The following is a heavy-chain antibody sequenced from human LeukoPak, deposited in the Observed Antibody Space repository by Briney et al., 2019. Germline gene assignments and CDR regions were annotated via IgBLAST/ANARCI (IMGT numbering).Heavy chain of an antibody. CDR3: ARSMTTVTTIDY. D-gene: IGHD4-17*01. CDR2: ISSSSSSYT. CDR1: GFTFSSYA. J-gene: IGHJ4*02. V-gene: IGHV3-21*05. Sequence: GGSLRLSCAASGFTFSSYAMGWVRQAPGKGLEWVSYISSSSSSYTNYADSVKGRFTISRDNAKNSLYLQMNSLRAEDTAVYYCARSMTTVTTIDYWGQGTLVTVSS.